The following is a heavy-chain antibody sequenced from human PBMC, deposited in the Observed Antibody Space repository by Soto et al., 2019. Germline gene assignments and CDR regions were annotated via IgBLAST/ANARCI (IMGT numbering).Heavy chain of an antibody. CDR3: ARLDCSGGSCYTRPGDYDYYGMDV. CDR2: IIPIFGTA. D-gene: IGHD2-15*01. V-gene: IGHV1-69*01. Sequence: QVQLVQSGAEVKKPGSSVKVSCKASGGTFSSYAISWVRQAPGQCLEWMGGIIPIFGTANYAQKFQGRVTITADESTITADMELSSLRSDDTAVYYCARLDCSGGSCYTRPGDYDYYGMDVWGQGTTVTVSS. CDR1: GGTFSSYA. J-gene: IGHJ6*02.